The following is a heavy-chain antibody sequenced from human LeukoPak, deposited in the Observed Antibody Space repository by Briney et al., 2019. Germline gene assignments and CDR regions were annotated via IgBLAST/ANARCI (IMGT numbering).Heavy chain of an antibody. CDR3: ARSETTVTIFDY. Sequence: GSSVKVSCKASGGTFSSYAISWVRQAPGQGLEWMGGIIPIFGTANYAQKFQGRVTITADESTSTAYMELSSLKSEDTAVYYCARSETTVTIFDYWGQGTLVTVSS. CDR2: IIPIFGTA. V-gene: IGHV1-69*01. D-gene: IGHD4-17*01. CDR1: GGTFSSYA. J-gene: IGHJ4*02.